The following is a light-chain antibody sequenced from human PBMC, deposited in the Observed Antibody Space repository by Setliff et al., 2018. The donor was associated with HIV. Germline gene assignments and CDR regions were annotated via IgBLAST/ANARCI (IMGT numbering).Light chain of an antibody. V-gene: IGLV2-14*01. CDR3: CSYAGSYTPVI. CDR1: SSDVGGYNY. Sequence: QSALTQPASVSGSPGQSITISCTGTSSDVGGYNYVSWYQQHPGKAPKLMIYDVTKRPSGVSNRFSGSKSGNTASLTISGLQAEDEADYYCCSYAGSYTPVIFGGGT. J-gene: IGLJ2*01. CDR2: DVT.